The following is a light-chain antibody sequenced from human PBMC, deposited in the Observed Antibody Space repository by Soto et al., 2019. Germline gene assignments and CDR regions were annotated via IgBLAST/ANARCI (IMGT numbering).Light chain of an antibody. J-gene: IGKJ4*01. CDR3: QHRSNWPLT. CDR2: DAS. V-gene: IGKV3-11*01. Sequence: EIVLTKSPATLSLSPGERATLSCRASQSVSSFLAWYQQKPGQAPRLLIYDASNRATGIPARFSGSGSGTEFTLTISSLEPEDFAVYYCQHRSNWPLTFGGGTKVEIK. CDR1: QSVSSF.